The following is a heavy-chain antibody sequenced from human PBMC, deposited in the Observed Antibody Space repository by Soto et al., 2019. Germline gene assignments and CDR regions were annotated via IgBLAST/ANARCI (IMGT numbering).Heavy chain of an antibody. CDR3: ARHILSGNYPDSFDC. J-gene: IGHJ4*02. CDR1: GGSISSTSYY. D-gene: IGHD1-26*01. Sequence: PSETLSLTCTVSGGSISSTSYYWGWIRQPPGKGLEWIGNVYYSGSTYYNPSLKSRVTISVDTSKNQFSLKLSSVTAADTAVYYCARHILSGNYPDSFDCWGQGTPVTVSS. V-gene: IGHV4-39*01. CDR2: VYYSGST.